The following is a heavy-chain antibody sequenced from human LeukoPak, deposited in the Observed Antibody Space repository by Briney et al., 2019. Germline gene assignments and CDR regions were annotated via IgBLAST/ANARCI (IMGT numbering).Heavy chain of an antibody. CDR2: IYYSGST. D-gene: IGHD2-15*01. Sequence: SETLSLTCTVSGGSISSYYWSWIRQPPGKGLEWIGYIYYSGSTNYNPSLKSRVTISVDTSKNQFSLKLSSVTAADTAVYYCARQADSYNWFDPWGQGTLVTVSS. CDR1: GGSISSYY. J-gene: IGHJ5*02. V-gene: IGHV4-59*08. CDR3: ARQADSYNWFDP.